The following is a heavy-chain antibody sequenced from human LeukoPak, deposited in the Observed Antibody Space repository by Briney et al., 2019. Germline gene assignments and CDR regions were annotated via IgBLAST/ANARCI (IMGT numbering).Heavy chain of an antibody. J-gene: IGHJ3*02. CDR3: AKAPSSRIAAAGTYAFDI. Sequence: GRSLRLSCAASGFTSSSYGMHWVRQAPGKGLEWVAVISYDGSNKYYADSVKGRFTISRDNSKNTLYLQMNSLRAEDTAVYYCAKAPSSRIAAAGTYAFDIWGQGTMVTVSS. CDR1: GFTSSSYG. V-gene: IGHV3-30*18. D-gene: IGHD6-13*01. CDR2: ISYDGSNK.